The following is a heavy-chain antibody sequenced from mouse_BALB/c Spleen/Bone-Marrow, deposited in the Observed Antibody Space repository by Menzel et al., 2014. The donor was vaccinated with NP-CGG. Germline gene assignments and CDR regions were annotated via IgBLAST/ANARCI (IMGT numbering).Heavy chain of an antibody. D-gene: IGHD3-3*01. V-gene: IGHV1-47*01. CDR3: ARKGPRNAMDY. J-gene: IGHJ4*01. Sequence: QVQLQQSGAEVVKPGALVKVSCKALGYTFTTYPIEWMKQNHGKSLEWIGNFHPFNDDTKYNEKFKDKAKLTVEKSSSTVYLEVSQLTSDDSAIYYCARKGPRNAMDYWGQGTSVTVSS. CDR1: GYTFTTYP. CDR2: FHPFNDDT.